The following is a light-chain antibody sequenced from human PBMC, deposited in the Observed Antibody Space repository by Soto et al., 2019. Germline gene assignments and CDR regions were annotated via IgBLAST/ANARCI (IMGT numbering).Light chain of an antibody. CDR3: QQHGSSPPAIT. Sequence: EIVMTQSPATLSVSPGERATLSCRASQSVSSNLAWYQQKPGQAPRLLIYGASSRATGIPDTFSGSGSGTDFTLTISRLGPEDFAVYYCQQHGSSPPAITFGQGTRLEIK. V-gene: IGKV3-20*01. CDR1: QSVSSN. J-gene: IGKJ5*01. CDR2: GAS.